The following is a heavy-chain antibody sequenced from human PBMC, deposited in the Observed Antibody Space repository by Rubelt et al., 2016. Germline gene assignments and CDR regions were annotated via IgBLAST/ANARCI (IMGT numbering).Heavy chain of an antibody. Sequence: QVQLQESGPGLVKPSEALSLTCTVSGGSISSSRYYWGWIRQPPGKGLEWIGSIYSSRSTYYNSSLKSRLALFIDASKNQFSLRLNAGTAADTAIYYCARVDTNLLSDAFDIWGLGTMVTVSS. J-gene: IGHJ3*02. CDR2: IYSSRST. CDR3: ARVDTNLLSDAFDI. D-gene: IGHD5-18*01. CDR1: GGSISSSRYY. V-gene: IGHV4-39*02.